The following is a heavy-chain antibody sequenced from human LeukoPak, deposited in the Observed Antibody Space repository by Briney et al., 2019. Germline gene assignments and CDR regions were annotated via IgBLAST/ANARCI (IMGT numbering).Heavy chain of an antibody. J-gene: IGHJ6*02. V-gene: IGHV4-39*01. D-gene: IGHD6-19*01. CDR3: ARHGSSGWYRYYGMDV. Sequence: PSETLSLTCTVSGGSISSSSYYWGWIRQPPGKGLEWIGSIYYSGSTYYNPSLKSRVTISVDTSKNQFSLKLSSVTAADTAVYYCARHGSSGWYRYYGMDVWGQGTTVTVSS. CDR2: IYYSGST. CDR1: GGSISSSSYY.